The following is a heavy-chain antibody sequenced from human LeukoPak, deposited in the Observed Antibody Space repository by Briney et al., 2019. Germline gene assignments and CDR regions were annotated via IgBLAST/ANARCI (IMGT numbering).Heavy chain of an antibody. D-gene: IGHD1/OR15-1a*01. V-gene: IGHV4-39*01. Sequence: PSETLSLTCTVSGGSISSSSYYWGWIRQPPGKGLERIGSIYYSGSTYYNPSLKSRVTISVDTSKNQFSLKLSSVTAADTAVYYCARMNTSNYLDYWGQGTLVTVSS. J-gene: IGHJ4*02. CDR2: IYYSGST. CDR3: ARMNTSNYLDY. CDR1: GGSISSSSYY.